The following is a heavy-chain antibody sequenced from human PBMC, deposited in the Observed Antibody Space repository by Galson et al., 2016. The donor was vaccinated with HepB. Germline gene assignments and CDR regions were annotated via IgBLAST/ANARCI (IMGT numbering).Heavy chain of an antibody. Sequence: SLRLSCAASGFTFSSYAMTWVRQAPGKGLEWVSTISGSGGNTYYADSVKGRFTISRDNSKNTQSLQMNSLRAEDTAVYYCAKDLITIFGVVDWRYSWGQGTLVTVSS. CDR3: AKDLITIFGVVDWRYS. CDR2: ISGSGGNT. J-gene: IGHJ4*02. CDR1: GFTFSSYA. V-gene: IGHV3-23*01. D-gene: IGHD3-3*01.